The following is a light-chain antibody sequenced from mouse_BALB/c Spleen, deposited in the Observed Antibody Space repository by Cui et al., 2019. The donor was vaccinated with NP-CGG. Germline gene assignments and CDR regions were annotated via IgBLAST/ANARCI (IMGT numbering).Light chain of an antibody. CDR2: GTK. Sequence: AVVTQEPALTTSPGETVTLTCRSSTGAVTSNNYANWVQEKPDHLFTGLIGGTKNRAPGVPARFSGSLIGDKAALTITGAQIEDEAIYFCALWYSNHWVFGGGTKLTVL. J-gene: IGLJ1*01. CDR1: TGAVTSNNY. CDR3: ALWYSNHWV. V-gene: IGLV1*01.